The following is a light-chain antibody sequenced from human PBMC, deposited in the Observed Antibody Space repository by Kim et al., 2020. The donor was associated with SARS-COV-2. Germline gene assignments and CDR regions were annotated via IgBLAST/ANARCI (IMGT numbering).Light chain of an antibody. J-gene: IGKJ4*01. V-gene: IGKV3-20*01. CDR2: GAS. CDR3: QQYGSSPLT. CDR1: QSVSSSY. Sequence: SPGERATLSCSASQSVSSSYLAWYQQKPGQAPSLLIYGASSRATGIPHRFSGSGSGTDFTLTISRLEPEDFAVYYCQQYGSSPLTFGGGTKVDIK.